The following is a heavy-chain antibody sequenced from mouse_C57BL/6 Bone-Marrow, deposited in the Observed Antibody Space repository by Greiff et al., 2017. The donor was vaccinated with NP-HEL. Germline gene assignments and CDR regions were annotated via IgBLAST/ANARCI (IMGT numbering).Heavy chain of an antibody. J-gene: IGHJ2*01. D-gene: IGHD1-1*01. CDR2: INPRTGGT. V-gene: IGHV1-42*01. CDR1: GYSFTGYY. Sequence: EVQLQQSGPELVKPGASVKISCKASGYSFTGYYMNWVKQSPEKSLEWIGEINPRTGGTTYNQKFKAKATLTVDKSSSTAYMQLKSLTSEDSAVYYCARSNYGSSYFDYWGQGTTLTVSS. CDR3: ARSNYGSSYFDY.